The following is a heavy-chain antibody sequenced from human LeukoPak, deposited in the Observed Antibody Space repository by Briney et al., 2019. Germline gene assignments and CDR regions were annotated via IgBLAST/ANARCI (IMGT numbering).Heavy chain of an antibody. CDR3: ARDLRRSEGPNWFDP. V-gene: IGHV4-61*02. CDR2: IYTSGST. CDR1: GGSINSGSYY. Sequence: SETLSLTCTVSGGSINSGSYYWSWIRQPAGKGLEWIGRIYTSGSTNYNPSLKSRVTMSVDTSKNQFSLKLSSVTAADTAVYYCARDLRRSEGPNWFDPWGQGTLVTVSS. J-gene: IGHJ5*02.